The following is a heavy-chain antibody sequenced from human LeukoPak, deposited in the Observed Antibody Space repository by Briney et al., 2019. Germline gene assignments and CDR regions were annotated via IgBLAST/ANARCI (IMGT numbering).Heavy chain of an antibody. CDR1: GFTFDDYA. CDR3: AKDRSGSYYVGFDY. V-gene: IGHV3-9*01. J-gene: IGHJ4*02. D-gene: IGHD1-26*01. CDR2: ISWNSGSI. Sequence: GRFLRLSCAASGFTFDDYAMHWVRQAPGKGLEWVSGISWNSGSIGYADSVTGRFTISRDNAKNSLYLQMNSLRAEDTALYYCAKDRSGSYYVGFDYWGQGTLVTVSS.